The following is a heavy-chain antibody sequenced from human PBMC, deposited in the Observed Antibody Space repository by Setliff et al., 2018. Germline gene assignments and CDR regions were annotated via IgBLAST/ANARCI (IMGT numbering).Heavy chain of an antibody. CDR1: GASISPTYYY. Sequence: PSETLSLTCSVSGASISPTYYYWDWIRQSPEKGLEWIGTIYQNGITYYNPSVKSRVTISLDTSKNQFSLSLTSVTAEDTAVYYCARMSGFQYIDVWDKGTTVTVSS. V-gene: IGHV4-39*07. J-gene: IGHJ6*03. D-gene: IGHD3-3*01. CDR3: ARMSGFQYIDV. CDR2: IYQNGIT.